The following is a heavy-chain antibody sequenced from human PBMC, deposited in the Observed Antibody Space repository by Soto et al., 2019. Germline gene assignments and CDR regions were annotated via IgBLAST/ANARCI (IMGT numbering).Heavy chain of an antibody. D-gene: IGHD4-4*01. Sequence: QVQLQESGPGLVKPSETLSLTCTVSGGSISSYYWSWIRQPPGKGLEWIGYIYYSGSTNYNPPLKSRVTISVDTSKNQFSLKLSSVTAADTAVYYCTRSYSNYLFDYWGQGTLVTVSS. CDR2: IYYSGST. V-gene: IGHV4-59*01. CDR1: GGSISSYY. CDR3: TRSYSNYLFDY. J-gene: IGHJ4*02.